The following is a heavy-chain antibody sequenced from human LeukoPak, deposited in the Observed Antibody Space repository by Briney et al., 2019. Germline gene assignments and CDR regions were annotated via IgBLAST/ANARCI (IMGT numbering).Heavy chain of an antibody. V-gene: IGHV4-31*03. J-gene: IGHJ4*02. D-gene: IGHD7-27*01. Sequence: SETLSLTCTVFGGTISSGNYYWNWIRQHPGKGLEWIGYIYYSESTYSNPSLKSRVTISIDTSKNQFSLKLGSVTVADTAVYFCARSAGVNYFDYWGQGNLVTVSS. CDR2: IYYSEST. CDR3: ARSAGVNYFDY. CDR1: GGTISSGNYY.